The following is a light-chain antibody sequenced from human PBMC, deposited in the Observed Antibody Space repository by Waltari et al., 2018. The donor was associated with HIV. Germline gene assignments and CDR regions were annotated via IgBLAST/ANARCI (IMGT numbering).Light chain of an antibody. V-gene: IGKV1-33*01. CDR1: QDIRNN. J-gene: IGKJ5*01. Sequence: DIQMTQSPSSLSASVGDSVTDTCQANQDIRNNLNWYQQKPGKAPNLLIFDASTLQTGVQSRFSGSGSGTDFTLTISSLQPEDVATYYCQHYKNLPITFGQGTRLQIK. CDR3: QHYKNLPIT. CDR2: DAS.